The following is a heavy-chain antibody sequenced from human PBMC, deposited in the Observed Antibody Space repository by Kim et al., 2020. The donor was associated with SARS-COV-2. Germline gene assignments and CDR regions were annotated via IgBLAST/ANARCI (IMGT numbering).Heavy chain of an antibody. D-gene: IGHD5-12*01. J-gene: IGHJ4*02. V-gene: IGHV1-69*01. Sequence: NVAQKFQGRVTITADESTSTAYMELSSLRSEDTAVYYCAKRDGYTYYFDYWGQGTLVTVSS. CDR3: AKRDGYTYYFDY.